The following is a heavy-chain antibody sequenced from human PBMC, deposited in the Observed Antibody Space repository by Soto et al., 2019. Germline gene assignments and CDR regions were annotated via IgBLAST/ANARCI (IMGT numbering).Heavy chain of an antibody. J-gene: IGHJ6*02. Sequence: SETLSLTCAVSGYSISSGYYWGWIRQPPGKGLEWIGSIYHSGSTYYNPSLKSRVTISVDTSKNQFPLKLSSVTAADTAVYYCARDPYCSGGSCYSVGYYYGMDVWGQGTTVTVSS. V-gene: IGHV4-38-2*02. CDR3: ARDPYCSGGSCYSVGYYYGMDV. CDR2: IYHSGST. D-gene: IGHD2-15*01. CDR1: GYSISSGYY.